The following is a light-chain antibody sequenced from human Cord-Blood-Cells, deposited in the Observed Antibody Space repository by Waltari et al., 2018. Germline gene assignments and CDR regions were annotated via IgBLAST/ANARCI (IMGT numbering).Light chain of an antibody. J-gene: IGKJ4*01. Sequence: ILMTHSPPTLSVSPGERATLSCRASQSVSSTLAWYQQKPGQAPRLLIYGASTSGTGITARWSGSGSGTEFTLTISSLQSEDFLVYYCQQYNNWSLTFGGGTKVEIK. V-gene: IGKV3-15*01. CDR2: GAS. CDR3: QQYNNWSLT. CDR1: QSVSST.